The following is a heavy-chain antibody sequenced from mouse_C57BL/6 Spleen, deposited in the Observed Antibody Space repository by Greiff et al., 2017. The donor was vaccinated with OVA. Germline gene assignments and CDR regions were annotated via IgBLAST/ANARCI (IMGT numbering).Heavy chain of an antibody. J-gene: IGHJ2*01. CDR2: ISSGSSTI. D-gene: IGHD3-2*02. V-gene: IGHV5-17*01. Sequence: EVKVVESGGGLVKPGGSLKLSCAASGFTFSDYGMHWVRQAPEKGLEWVAYISSGSSTIYYADTVKGRFTISRDNAKNTLFLQMTSLRSEDTAMYYSARQGAAQATFDYWGQGTTRTVSS. CDR1: GFTFSDYG. CDR3: ARQGAAQATFDY.